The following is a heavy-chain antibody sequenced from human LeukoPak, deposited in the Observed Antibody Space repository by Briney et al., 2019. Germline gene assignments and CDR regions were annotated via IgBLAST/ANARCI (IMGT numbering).Heavy chain of an antibody. CDR1: GGPVSPHY. J-gene: IGHJ4*02. V-gene: IGHV4-59*08. CDR2: IFYSGIS. D-gene: IGHD4-23*01. CDR3: AGHTDYGGNSGFDY. Sequence: SETLSLTCTVSGGPVSPHYWSWIRQPPGRGLEWIGYIFYSGISNYNPSLKSRVTISVDTSRNQLSLKLSSVTAADTAVYYCAGHTDYGGNSGFDYWGQGTLVTVSS.